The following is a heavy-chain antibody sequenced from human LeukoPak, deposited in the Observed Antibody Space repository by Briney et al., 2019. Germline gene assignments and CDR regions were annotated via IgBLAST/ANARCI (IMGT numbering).Heavy chain of an antibody. J-gene: IGHJ4*02. Sequence: GGSLRLSCAASGFTVSSNYMSWVRQAPGKGLEWVSVIYSGGSTYYADSVKGRFTISRDNSKNTPYLQMNSLRAEDTAVYYCARGVNYFVLEYWGQGTLVTISS. CDR2: IYSGGST. CDR1: GFTVSSNY. CDR3: ARGVNYFVLEY. D-gene: IGHD3-10*02. V-gene: IGHV3-53*01.